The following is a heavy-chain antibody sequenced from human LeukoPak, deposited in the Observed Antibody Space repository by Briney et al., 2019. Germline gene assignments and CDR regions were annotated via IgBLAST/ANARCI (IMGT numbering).Heavy chain of an antibody. Sequence: SETLSLTCSVSGGSISSRTHYWAWIRQPPGKGLEWIGSINYSGKLTYNPSLKSRVTVSIDTSKNQFSLTLSSVTAADTAVYYCAGDFGDWRTDYWGQGTLVTVSS. V-gene: IGHV4-39*07. CDR2: INYSGKL. CDR1: GGSISSRTHY. CDR3: AGDFGDWRTDY. J-gene: IGHJ4*02. D-gene: IGHD2-21*02.